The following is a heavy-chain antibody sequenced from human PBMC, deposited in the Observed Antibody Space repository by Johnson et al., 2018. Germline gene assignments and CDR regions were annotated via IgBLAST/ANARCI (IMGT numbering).Heavy chain of an antibody. J-gene: IGHJ3*02. CDR3: ARDRRDVYNLAFDI. D-gene: IGHD5-24*01. V-gene: IGHV3-15*07. Sequence: VQLVESGGGLVKPGGSLRLSCAASGFSFSNAWMNWVRQAPGKGLEWVGRIKTKTDGGTTDYAVFVKGRVTISRDDSKTPLYLQMNSLKTEDTAVYYCARDRRDVYNLAFDIWGPVTMVTVSS. CDR2: IKTKTDGGTT. CDR1: GFSFSNAW.